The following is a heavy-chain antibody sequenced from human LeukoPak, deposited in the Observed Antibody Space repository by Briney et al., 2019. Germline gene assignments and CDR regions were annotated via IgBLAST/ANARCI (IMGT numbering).Heavy chain of an antibody. CDR2: IRFDGNNK. V-gene: IGHV3-30*02. D-gene: IGHD5-24*01. CDR3: ARDADGHGPLIDY. Sequence: PGGSLRLSCAASGFTFSSYGMHWVRQAPGKGLEWVAFIRFDGNNKYYADSVKGRFTISRDNAKNTLYLQMSSLRVEDTAIYYCARDADGHGPLIDYWGQGSLVTVSS. CDR1: GFTFSSYG. J-gene: IGHJ4*02.